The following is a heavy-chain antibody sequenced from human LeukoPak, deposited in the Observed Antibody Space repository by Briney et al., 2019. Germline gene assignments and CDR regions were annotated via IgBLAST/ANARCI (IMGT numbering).Heavy chain of an antibody. CDR1: GDSISSSNSY. D-gene: IGHD6-25*01. CDR3: ARGRLSLDY. CDR2: IYYSGNT. V-gene: IGHV4-39*01. Sequence: SETLSLTCTVSGDSISSSNSYWGWIRQPPGKGLEWIGSIYYSGNTYYNASLKSRVTISVDTSKNQFSLKLTSVTAADTAVYYCARGRLSLDYWGQGTLVTVSS. J-gene: IGHJ4*02.